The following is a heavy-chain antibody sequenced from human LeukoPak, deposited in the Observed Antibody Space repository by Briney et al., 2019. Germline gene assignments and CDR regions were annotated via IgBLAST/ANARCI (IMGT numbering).Heavy chain of an antibody. V-gene: IGHV3-53*01. CDR2: LYSAGST. Sequence: PGGSLRLSCAASGFTVSTDYMSWVRQAPGKGLEWVSILYSAGSTYYADSVKGRFTISRDNSRNTLYLQMNSLRVDDTAVYYCASGGTGARKFYSDPYHYWGQGTLVTVSS. CDR1: GFTVSTDY. J-gene: IGHJ4*02. CDR3: ASGGTGARKFYSDPYHY. D-gene: IGHD2-15*01.